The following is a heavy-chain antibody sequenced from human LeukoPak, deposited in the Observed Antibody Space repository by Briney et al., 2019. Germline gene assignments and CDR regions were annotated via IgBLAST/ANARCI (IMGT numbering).Heavy chain of an antibody. J-gene: IGHJ3*02. Sequence: SETLSLTCTVSGGSISSYYWSWLRQPPGKGLEWIGYIYYSGSTNYNPSLRSRVTISVDTSKNQFSLKLSSVTAADTAVYYCARFTSYGYLADAFDIWGQGTMVTVSS. V-gene: IGHV4-59*01. D-gene: IGHD5-18*01. CDR1: GGSISSYY. CDR2: IYYSGST. CDR3: ARFTSYGYLADAFDI.